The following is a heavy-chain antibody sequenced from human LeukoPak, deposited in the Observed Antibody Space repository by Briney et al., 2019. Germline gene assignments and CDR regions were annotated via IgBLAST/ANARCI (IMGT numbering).Heavy chain of an antibody. J-gene: IGHJ4*02. CDR3: ARKRGSYSVLPRSHYFDY. D-gene: IGHD1-26*01. V-gene: IGHV3-30*02. CDR2: IRYDGSNK. CDR1: GFTFSSHG. Sequence: GGSLRLSCSASGFTFSSHGMHWVRQAPGKGLVWVAFIRYDGSNKYYADSVKGRFTISRDNSKNTLYLQINSLRAEDTAVYYCARKRGSYSVLPRSHYFDYWGQGTLVTVSS.